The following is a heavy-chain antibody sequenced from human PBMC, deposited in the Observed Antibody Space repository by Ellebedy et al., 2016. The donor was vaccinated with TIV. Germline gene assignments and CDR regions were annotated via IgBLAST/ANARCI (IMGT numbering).Heavy chain of an antibody. V-gene: IGHV1-24*01. J-gene: IGHJ3*02. CDR2: FDPEDGAT. CDR1: GYTLTELS. Sequence: AASVKVSCKVSGYTLTELSINWVRQAPGKGLEWMGGFDPEDGATTNAQKFQGRVTMTEDTSTDTAYMELSSLRSEDTAVYYCSRTAGKADDAFDIWGQGTMVTVSS. D-gene: IGHD6-13*01. CDR3: SRTAGKADDAFDI.